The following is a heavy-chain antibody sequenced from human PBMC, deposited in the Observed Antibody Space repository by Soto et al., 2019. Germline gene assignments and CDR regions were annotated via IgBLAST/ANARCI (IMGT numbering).Heavy chain of an antibody. CDR1: GYTFTSYG. V-gene: IGHV1-18*01. D-gene: IGHD3-22*01. Sequence: ASVKVSCKASGYTFTSYGISWVRQAPGQGLEWMGWISAYNGNTNYAQKLQGRVTMTTDTSTSTAYMELRSMRSDDTAVYYCARGLVYYYDSSGYYQRPFDSFDIWGQGTMVTV. CDR3: ARGLVYYYDSSGYYQRPFDSFDI. CDR2: ISAYNGNT. J-gene: IGHJ3*02.